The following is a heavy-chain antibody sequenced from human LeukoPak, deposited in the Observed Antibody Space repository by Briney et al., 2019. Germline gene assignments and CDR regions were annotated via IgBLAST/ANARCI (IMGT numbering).Heavy chain of an antibody. V-gene: IGHV4-59*01. J-gene: IGHJ4*02. D-gene: IGHD6-13*01. CDR3: ARLQQLALNFDY. CDR1: GVSISGYY. Sequence: DPSETLSLTCTVSGVSISGYYWSWIRQPPGKGLEWIGYIYYSGSTNYNPSLKSRVTISVDTSKNQFSLKLSSVTAADTAVYYCARLQQLALNFDYWGQGTLVTVSS. CDR2: IYYSGST.